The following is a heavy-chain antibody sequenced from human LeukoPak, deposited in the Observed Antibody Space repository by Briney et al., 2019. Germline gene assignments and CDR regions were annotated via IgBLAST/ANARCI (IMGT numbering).Heavy chain of an antibody. CDR3: ARDLGSGYNYYYYGMDV. V-gene: IGHV3-33*08. D-gene: IGHD3-22*01. CDR2: IWYDGSNK. CDR1: GFTFDDYA. Sequence: GGSLRLSCAASGFTFDDYAMHWVRQAPGKGLEWVAVIWYDGSNKYYADSVKGRFTISRDNSKNTLYLQMNSLRAEDTAVYYCARDLGSGYNYYYYGMDVWGQGTTVTVSS. J-gene: IGHJ6*02.